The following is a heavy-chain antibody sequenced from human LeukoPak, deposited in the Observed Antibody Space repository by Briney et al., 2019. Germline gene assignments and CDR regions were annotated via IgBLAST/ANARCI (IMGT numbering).Heavy chain of an antibody. CDR1: GFTFSSYA. Sequence: GGSLRLSCAASGFTFSSYAMHWVRQAPGKGLEYVSAISSDGGSTYYANSVKGRFTISRDNSKNTLYLQMGSLRAEDMAVYYCARGSSGWYNWFDPWGKGTLVTVSS. D-gene: IGHD6-19*01. CDR2: ISSDGGST. V-gene: IGHV3-64*01. CDR3: ARGSSGWYNWFDP. J-gene: IGHJ5*02.